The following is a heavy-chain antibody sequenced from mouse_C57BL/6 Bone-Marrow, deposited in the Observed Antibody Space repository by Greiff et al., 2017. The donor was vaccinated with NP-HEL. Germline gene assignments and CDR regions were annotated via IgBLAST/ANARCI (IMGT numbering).Heavy chain of an antibody. CDR1: GYTFTNYW. CDR2: IYPGGGYT. Sequence: QVQLQQSGAELVRPGPSVKMSCKASGYTFTNYWIGWAKQRPGHGLEWIGDIYPGGGYTNYNEKFKGKATLTADKSSSTAYMQFSSLTSEDSAIYYCARGVYPYAMDYWGQGTSVTVSS. J-gene: IGHJ4*01. CDR3: ARGVYPYAMDY. V-gene: IGHV1-63*01.